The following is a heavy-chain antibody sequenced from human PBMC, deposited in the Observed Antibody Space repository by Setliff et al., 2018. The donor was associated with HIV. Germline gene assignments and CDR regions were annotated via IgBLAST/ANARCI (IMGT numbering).Heavy chain of an antibody. V-gene: IGHV4-59*11. CDR3: ARSTVGAGASFP. CDR2: ISHSGNT. Sequence: SETLSLTCTVSCDSINTHYWSWIRQPPGKGLEWIGCISHSGNTNFNPSLNSRVTISLDTSKNQFSLRLTSLTAADTAIYYCARSTVGAGASFPWGRGILVTVSS. D-gene: IGHD1-26*01. CDR1: CDSINTHY. J-gene: IGHJ5*02.